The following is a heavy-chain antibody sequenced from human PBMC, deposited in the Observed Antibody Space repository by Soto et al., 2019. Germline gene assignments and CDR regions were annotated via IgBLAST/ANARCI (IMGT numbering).Heavy chain of an antibody. CDR3: VRRHVSVTGIDWFDP. J-gene: IGHJ5*02. CDR1: GYTFSDYG. Sequence: QVQLVQSGTEVKKPGASVKVSCKASGYTFSDYGIHWVRQAPGQRLEWMGWINAANGDTIYSLKFQGRVTITRDTSASTANMDLSSLRSEDTAVYYCVRRHVSVTGIDWFDPWGQGTLVSVSS. CDR2: INAANGDT. D-gene: IGHD4-4*01. V-gene: IGHV1-3*01.